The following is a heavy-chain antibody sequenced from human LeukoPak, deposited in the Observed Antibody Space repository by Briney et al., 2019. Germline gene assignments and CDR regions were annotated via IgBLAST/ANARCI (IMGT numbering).Heavy chain of an antibody. CDR2: ISNSGST. CDR1: GGSITSSY. J-gene: IGHJ6*03. V-gene: IGHV4-59*01. Sequence: SETLSLTCTVSGGSITSSYWTWIRQSPGKGLEWIGYISNSGSTNYNPSLKSRVTISLDMSKNQISLDLTSVTAGDRAVYYCASAQNDGFSSGYSGGFYYMDVWGKGTTVSVSS. CDR3: ASAQNDGFSSGYSGGFYYMDV. D-gene: IGHD3-3*01.